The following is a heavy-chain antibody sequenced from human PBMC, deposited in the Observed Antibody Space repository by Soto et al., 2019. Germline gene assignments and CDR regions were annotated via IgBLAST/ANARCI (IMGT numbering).Heavy chain of an antibody. CDR3: AKNKGTGWYSDY. J-gene: IGHJ4*02. D-gene: IGHD6-19*01. V-gene: IGHV3-23*01. CDR2: ISNSGGST. Sequence: GGSLRLSCAASGFTFSSYAMSWVRQAPREGLEWVSAISNSGGSTYYADSVKGRFTISRDNSENTLHLQMNSLRAEDTAVYYCAKNKGTGWYSDYWGQGALVTVSS. CDR1: GFTFSSYA.